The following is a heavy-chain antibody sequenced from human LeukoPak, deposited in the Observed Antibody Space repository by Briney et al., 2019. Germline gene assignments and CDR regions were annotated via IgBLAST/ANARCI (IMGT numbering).Heavy chain of an antibody. D-gene: IGHD3-10*01. V-gene: IGHV3-7*01. Sequence: GGSLRLSCAASGFTFSSYWMSWVRQAPGKGLEWVANIKQDGSEKYYVDSVKGRFTISRDNAKSSLYLQMNSLRAEDTAVYYCAREFVTMVRAYYFDYWGQGTLVTVSS. J-gene: IGHJ4*02. CDR2: IKQDGSEK. CDR3: AREFVTMVRAYYFDY. CDR1: GFTFSSYW.